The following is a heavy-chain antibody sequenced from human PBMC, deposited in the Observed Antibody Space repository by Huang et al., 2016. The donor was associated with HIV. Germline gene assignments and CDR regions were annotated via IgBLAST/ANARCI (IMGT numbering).Heavy chain of an antibody. V-gene: IGHV4-59*11. CDR2: IDYSGST. CDR3: ARDHHDFWRGYRRMYFFDH. Sequence: QVQLQESGPGLVKPSETLSLTCTVSGGSISPHYWSWIRQPPGKGLEWIGSIDYSGSTNYSPALKSRVTILLDTSKNQFSLRVNSVTAADTAMYYCARDHHDFWRGYRRMYFFDHWGQGTLVTVSS. CDR1: GGSISPHY. D-gene: IGHD3-3*01. J-gene: IGHJ4*02.